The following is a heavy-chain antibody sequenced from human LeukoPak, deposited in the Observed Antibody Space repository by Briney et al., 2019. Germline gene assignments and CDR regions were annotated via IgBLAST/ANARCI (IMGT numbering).Heavy chain of an antibody. CDR3: TRDQRVVTAYADY. CDR1: GFTFGDYA. D-gene: IGHD2-21*02. Sequence: GGSLRLSCTASGFTFGDYAMSWFRQAPGKGLEWVGFIRSKAYGGTTEYAASVKGRFTISRDDSKSIAYLQMNSLKTEDTAVYYCTRDQRVVTAYADYWGQGTLVTVSS. V-gene: IGHV3-49*03. CDR2: IRSKAYGGTT. J-gene: IGHJ4*02.